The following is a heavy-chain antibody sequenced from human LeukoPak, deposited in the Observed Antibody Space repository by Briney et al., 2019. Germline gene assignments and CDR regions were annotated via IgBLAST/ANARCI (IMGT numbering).Heavy chain of an antibody. J-gene: IGHJ3*02. D-gene: IGHD6-19*01. CDR1: GGSMSSNY. Sequence: SETLSLTCTVSGGSMSSNYWSRIRLPPGKGLEWIGYIYYSGSTDYNPSLKSRVSISVATSKNQFSLSLGSVTAADTAVYYCARHGGISSGAFDIWGQGTMVTVSS. CDR2: IYYSGST. CDR3: ARHGGISSGAFDI. V-gene: IGHV4-59*08.